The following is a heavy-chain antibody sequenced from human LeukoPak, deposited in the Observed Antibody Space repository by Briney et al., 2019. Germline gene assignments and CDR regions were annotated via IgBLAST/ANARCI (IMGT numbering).Heavy chain of an antibody. Sequence: SETLSLTCTVSGGSISSYYWSWIRQPPGKGLEWIGEINHSGSTNYNPSLKSRVTISVDTSKNQFSLKLSSVTAADTAVYYCARDSSGKTRIDYRGQGTLVTVSS. J-gene: IGHJ4*02. CDR3: ARDSSGKTRIDY. D-gene: IGHD3-22*01. V-gene: IGHV4-34*01. CDR2: INHSGST. CDR1: GGSISSYY.